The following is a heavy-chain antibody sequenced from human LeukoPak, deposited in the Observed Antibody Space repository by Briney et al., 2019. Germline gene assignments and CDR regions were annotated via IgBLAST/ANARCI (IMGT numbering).Heavy chain of an antibody. J-gene: IGHJ3*02. D-gene: IGHD3-10*01. Sequence: GASVKVSCKASGYTFTVYYMHWVRQAPGQGLEWMGWINPNSGGTNYAQKFQGRVTMTRDTSISTAYMELSRLRSDDTAVYYCARGITMVRGVIIRGAFDIWGQGTMVTVSS. CDR2: INPNSGGT. V-gene: IGHV1-2*02. CDR1: GYTFTVYY. CDR3: ARGITMVRGVIIRGAFDI.